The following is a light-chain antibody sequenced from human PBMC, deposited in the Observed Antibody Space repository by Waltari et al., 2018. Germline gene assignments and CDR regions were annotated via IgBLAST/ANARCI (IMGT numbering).Light chain of an antibody. V-gene: IGKV3-11*01. CDR2: DAS. CDR3: QQRSKWPPT. CDR1: QTISSY. Sequence: RATLSCKASQTISSYLAWYQHKLGQAPRLLIYDASKRATGTPARFSGSGSGTDFTLTISGLEPEDFSVYYCQQRSKWPPTFGGGTKVEIK. J-gene: IGKJ4*01.